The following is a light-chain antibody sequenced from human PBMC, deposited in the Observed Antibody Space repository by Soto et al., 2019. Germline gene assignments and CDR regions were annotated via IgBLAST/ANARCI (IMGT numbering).Light chain of an antibody. V-gene: IGKV3-20*01. CDR2: DAS. Sequence: EIVLTQSPGTLSLSPGERATLSCRARQSVRSNYLAWYQQKPGQAPRLLIYDASTRATGIPDRFTGSGSGTDFPLSISRLEPEDSAVYFCQQYGGSPLITFGQGTRLEIK. J-gene: IGKJ5*01. CDR1: QSVRSNY. CDR3: QQYGGSPLIT.